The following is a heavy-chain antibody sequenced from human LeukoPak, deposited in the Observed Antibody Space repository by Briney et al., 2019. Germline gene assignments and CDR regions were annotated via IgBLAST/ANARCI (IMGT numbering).Heavy chain of an antibody. D-gene: IGHD2-2*01. CDR2: INPTTGVT. CDR3: ARGEDIVVVPAAYELDY. J-gene: IGHJ4*02. V-gene: IGHV1-46*01. CDR1: GYTFSNYY. Sequence: ASVKVSCKTFGYTFSNYYMHWVRQAPGQGLEWMGIINPTTGVTSYAQDFQGRVTITRDTSASTAYMELSSLRSEDTAVYYCARGEDIVVVPAAYELDYWGQGTLVTVSS.